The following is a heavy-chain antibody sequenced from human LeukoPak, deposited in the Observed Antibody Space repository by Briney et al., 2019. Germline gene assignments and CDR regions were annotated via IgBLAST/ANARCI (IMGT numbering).Heavy chain of an antibody. V-gene: IGHV3-30*04. J-gene: IGHJ4*02. CDR2: ISYDGSNK. CDR3: ARGRDLDY. CDR1: GFTFSSYA. Sequence: PGGSLRLSCAASGFTFSSYAMHWVRQAPGKGLEWVAVISYDGSNKYYADSVKGRFTISRDNSKNTLYLQMNSLRAEDTAVYYCARGRDLDYWGQGTLVTVPS.